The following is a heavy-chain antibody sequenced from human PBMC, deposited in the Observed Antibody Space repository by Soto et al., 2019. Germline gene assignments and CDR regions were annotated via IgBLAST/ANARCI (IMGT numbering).Heavy chain of an antibody. D-gene: IGHD1-1*01. J-gene: IGHJ6*02. V-gene: IGHV1-3*01. CDR2: INGGNGNT. Sequence: SVKVSCKASGYSFSTHSIHWVRQAPGQGLEWVGWINGGNGNTKYSQKFRDRVTITRDASASTGYMELSSLRSEDTAVYYCARGKGMEENYYYYGMDVWGQGTTVTVSS. CDR1: GYSFSTHS. CDR3: ARGKGMEENYYYYGMDV.